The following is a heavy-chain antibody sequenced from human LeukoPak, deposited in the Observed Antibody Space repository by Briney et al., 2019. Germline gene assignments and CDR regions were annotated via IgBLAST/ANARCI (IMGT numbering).Heavy chain of an antibody. CDR3: ARGGYDSSGYYNDYFDY. CDR2: IIPIFGTA. Sequence: ASVKVSCKASGGTFSSYAISWVRQAPGQGLEWMGGIIPIFGTANYAQKFQGRVTITAGKSTSTAYMELSSLRSEDTAVYYCARGGYDSSGYYNDYFDYWGQGTLVTVSS. D-gene: IGHD3-22*01. CDR1: GGTFSSYA. J-gene: IGHJ4*02. V-gene: IGHV1-69*06.